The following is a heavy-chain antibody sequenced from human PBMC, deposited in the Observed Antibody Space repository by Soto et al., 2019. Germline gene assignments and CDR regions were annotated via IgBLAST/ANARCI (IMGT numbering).Heavy chain of an antibody. J-gene: IGHJ5*02. CDR1: GYTFLNYA. CDR2: INAGNGNT. V-gene: IGHV1-3*01. CDR3: ARGFPLWFEP. Sequence: GASLKVACKTSGYTFLNYAIDCGRQAPGQRLEWMGWINAGNGNTKYSQKFQGRVTITRDTSASTAYMELSSLRSEDTAVYYCARGFPLWFEPWGQGTLVTVSS. D-gene: IGHD3-3*01.